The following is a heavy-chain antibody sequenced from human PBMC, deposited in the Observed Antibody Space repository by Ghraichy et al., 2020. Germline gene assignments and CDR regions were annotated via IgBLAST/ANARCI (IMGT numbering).Heavy chain of an antibody. D-gene: IGHD1-26*01. CDR1: GFTFSRYG. V-gene: IGHV3-30*18. CDR2: ISPDEKTK. CDR3: AKGGDGSPDY. Sequence: LSLTCAASGFTFSRYGMHWVRQAPGKGLEWVALISPDEKTKYYADSVKGRFTVSRDDSKNTLFLQMNNLSPEDTGMDYCAKGGDGSPDYWGQGTLVIVSS. J-gene: IGHJ4*02.